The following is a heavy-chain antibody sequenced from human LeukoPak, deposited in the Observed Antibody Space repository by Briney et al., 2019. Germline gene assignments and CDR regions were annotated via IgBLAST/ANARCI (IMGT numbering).Heavy chain of an antibody. V-gene: IGHV1-18*01. J-gene: IGHJ6*02. CDR3: AKETEYDILTGYPIPYYYYGMDV. D-gene: IGHD3-9*01. CDR2: ISAYNGNT. CDR1: GYTFTSYG. Sequence: GASVKVSCKASGYTFTSYGISWVRQAPGQGLEWMGWISAYNGNTNYAQKLQGRVTMTTDTSTSTAYMELRSLRSDDTAVFFCAKETEYDILTGYPIPYYYYGMDVWGQGTTVTVSS.